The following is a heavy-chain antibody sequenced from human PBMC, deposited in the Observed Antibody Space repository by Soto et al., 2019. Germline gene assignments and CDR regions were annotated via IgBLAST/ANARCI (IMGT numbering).Heavy chain of an antibody. V-gene: IGHV1-69*01. CDR2: IIPIFGTA. Sequence: QVQLVQSGAEVKKPGSSVKVSCKASGGTFSSYAISWVRQAPGQGLEWMGGIIPIFGTANYAQKFQGRVTSTADESTSTAYMELSSLRSEDTAVYYCARTGPGSWLGLRGYYYYYGMDVWGQGTTVTVSS. CDR1: GGTFSSYA. J-gene: IGHJ6*02. CDR3: ARTGPGSWLGLRGYYYYYGMDV. D-gene: IGHD4-17*01.